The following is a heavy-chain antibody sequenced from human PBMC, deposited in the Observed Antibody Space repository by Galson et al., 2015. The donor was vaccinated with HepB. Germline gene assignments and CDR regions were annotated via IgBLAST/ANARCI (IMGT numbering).Heavy chain of an antibody. V-gene: IGHV1-69*04. Sequence: SVKVSCKASGGTFSSYAISWVRQAPGQGLEWMGRIIPILGIANYAQKFQGRVTITADKSTSTAYMELSSLRSEDTAVYYCARDPPYYDSSGYHGGLYYFDYWGQGTLVTVSS. D-gene: IGHD3-22*01. CDR1: GGTFSSYA. CDR2: IIPILGIA. CDR3: ARDPPYYDSSGYHGGLYYFDY. J-gene: IGHJ4*02.